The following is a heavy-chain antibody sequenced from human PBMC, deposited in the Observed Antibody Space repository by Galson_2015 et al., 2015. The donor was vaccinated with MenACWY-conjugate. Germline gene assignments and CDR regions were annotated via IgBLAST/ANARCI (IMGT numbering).Heavy chain of an antibody. Sequence: SETLSLTCTVSGDSISGYFWSWIRQPPGKGLEWIGYISYSGSTKYNPSLTSRVTISVDTSRNQFSLRLTSVTAADTALYYCARDNTATVIDYGTDVWGQGTTVTVSS. D-gene: IGHD3-16*02. J-gene: IGHJ6*02. CDR2: ISYSGST. V-gene: IGHV4-59*01. CDR3: ARDNTATVIDYGTDV. CDR1: GDSISGYF.